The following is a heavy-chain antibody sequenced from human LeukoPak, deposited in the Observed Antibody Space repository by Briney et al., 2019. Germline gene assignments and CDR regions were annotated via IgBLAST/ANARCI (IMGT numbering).Heavy chain of an antibody. CDR3: ARASYYDSSGHYRSYYFDY. V-gene: IGHV3-33*01. CDR1: GFIFSTYG. CDR2: IWFDGRNK. D-gene: IGHD3-22*01. J-gene: IGHJ4*02. Sequence: GRSLRLSCAASGFIFSTYGMHWVRQAPGKGLEGVAIIWFDGRNKYYADSVKGRFTISRDTSKNTLYLQMSSLRAEDTAVYYCARASYYDSSGHYRSYYFDYWGQGTLVTVSS.